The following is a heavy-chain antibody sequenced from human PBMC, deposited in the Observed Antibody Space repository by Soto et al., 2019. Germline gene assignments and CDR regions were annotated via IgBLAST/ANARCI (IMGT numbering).Heavy chain of an antibody. J-gene: IGHJ4*02. D-gene: IGHD2-8*01. CDR3: IRFSYTNGWTFDY. CDR1: GFTFSDAA. Sequence: EVQRVESGGGLVQPGGSLKLSCAASGFTFSDAAMHWVRQASGKGLEWVGRIRSKGNNYATTYTASVKGRFTISRDDSKSTAYLQMNSLKTEDTAVYYCIRFSYTNGWTFDYWGQGTLVTVSS. V-gene: IGHV3-73*01. CDR2: IRSKGNNYAT.